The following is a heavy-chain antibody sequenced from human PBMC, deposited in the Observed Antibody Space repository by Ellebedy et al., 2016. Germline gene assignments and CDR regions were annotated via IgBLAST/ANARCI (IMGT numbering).Heavy chain of an antibody. Sequence: GGSLRLXXAASGFTFSSYAMSWVRQAPGTWLEWVSAISGSGGSTYYADSVKGRFTISRDNSKNTLYLQMNSLRADDTAVYYCAKADCSCTSCYIAVDAFDIWGQGTMVTVSS. CDR2: ISGSGGST. D-gene: IGHD2-2*01. CDR1: GFTFSSYA. V-gene: IGHV3-23*01. J-gene: IGHJ3*02. CDR3: AKADCSCTSCYIAVDAFDI.